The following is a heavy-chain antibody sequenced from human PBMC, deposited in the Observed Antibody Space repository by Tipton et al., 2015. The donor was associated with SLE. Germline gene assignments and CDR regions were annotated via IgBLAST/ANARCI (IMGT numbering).Heavy chain of an antibody. V-gene: IGHV4-61*09. CDR1: GGSISSGSYF. CDR3: AREPYYYDSSGYYVSWFDP. CDR2: IYTSGST. J-gene: IGHJ5*02. D-gene: IGHD3-22*01. Sequence: TLSLTCTVSGGSISSGSYFWSWFRQPAGKGLEWIGHIYTSGSTNYNPSLKSRVTISVDTSKNQFSLKLSSVTAADTAVYYCAREPYYYDSSGYYVSWFDPWGQGTLVTVSS.